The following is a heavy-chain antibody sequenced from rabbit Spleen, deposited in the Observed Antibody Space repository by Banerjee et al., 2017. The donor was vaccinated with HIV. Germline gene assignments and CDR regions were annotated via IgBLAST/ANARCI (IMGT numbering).Heavy chain of an antibody. J-gene: IGHJ4*01. CDR2: INTGSGNT. D-gene: IGHD2-1*01. CDR3: ARNVMDGDNL. V-gene: IGHV1S40*01. CDR1: GFSFSSKYW. Sequence: QSLEESGGDLVKPGRTLTLTCTVSGFSFSSKYWMCWVRQAPGKGLEWIGYINTGSGNTYYASWAKGRFTISKTSSTTVTLQMTSLTAADTATYFCARNVMDGDNLWGPGTLVTVS.